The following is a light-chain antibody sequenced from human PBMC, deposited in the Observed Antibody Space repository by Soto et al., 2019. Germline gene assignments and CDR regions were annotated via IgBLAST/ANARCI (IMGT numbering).Light chain of an antibody. CDR1: SSDIGRYNF. J-gene: IGLJ1*01. Sequence: QSVLTQPASMSGSPGQSITISCTGTSSDIGRYNFVSWYQHHPGKAPKLIIYEATKRPSGVSYRFSGSKSGNTACLTISGLQAEDEADYYCTSYTITSPYVFGTGTKVTVL. V-gene: IGLV2-14*01. CDR3: TSYTITSPYV. CDR2: EAT.